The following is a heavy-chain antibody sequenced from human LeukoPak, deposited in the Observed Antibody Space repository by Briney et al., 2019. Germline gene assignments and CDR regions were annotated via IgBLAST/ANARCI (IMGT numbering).Heavy chain of an antibody. CDR2: IWYDGSNK. V-gene: IGHV3-33*01. Sequence: PGGSLRLSCAASGFTFSGYGMHWVRQAPGKGLEWVAVIWYDGSNKYYADSVKGRFTISRDNSKNTLYLQMNSLRAEDTAVYYCARTYDSSGYYYEDYWGQGTLVTVSS. CDR3: ARTYDSSGYYYEDY. D-gene: IGHD3-22*01. CDR1: GFTFSGYG. J-gene: IGHJ4*02.